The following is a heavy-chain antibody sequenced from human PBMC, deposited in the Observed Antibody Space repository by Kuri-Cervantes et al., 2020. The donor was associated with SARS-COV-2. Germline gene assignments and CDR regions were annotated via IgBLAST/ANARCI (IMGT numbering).Heavy chain of an antibody. D-gene: IGHD3-3*01. J-gene: IGHJ4*02. CDR1: GYSFTSYW. V-gene: IGHV5-51*01. Sequence: GESLKISCKGSGYSFTSYWIGWVRQMPGKGLEWMVIIYPGDSDTRYSPSFQGQVTISADKSISTAYLQWSSLKASDTAMYYCARRRGFWSGYPYYFDYWGQGTLVTVSS. CDR3: ARRRGFWSGYPYYFDY. CDR2: IYPGDSDT.